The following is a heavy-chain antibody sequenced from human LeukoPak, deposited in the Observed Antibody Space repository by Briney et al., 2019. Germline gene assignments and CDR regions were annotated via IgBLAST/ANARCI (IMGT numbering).Heavy chain of an antibody. CDR1: GFTFSSYS. CDR3: ARDAIRGYSYGYHSGAANWFDP. V-gene: IGHV3-21*04. CDR2: ISSSSSYI. Sequence: GGSLRLSCAASGFTFSSYSMNWVRQAPGKGLEWVSSISSSSSYIYYADSVKGRFTISRDNAKNSLYLQMNSLRADDTAVYYCARDAIRGYSYGYHSGAANWFDPWGQGTLVTVSS. J-gene: IGHJ5*02. D-gene: IGHD5-18*01.